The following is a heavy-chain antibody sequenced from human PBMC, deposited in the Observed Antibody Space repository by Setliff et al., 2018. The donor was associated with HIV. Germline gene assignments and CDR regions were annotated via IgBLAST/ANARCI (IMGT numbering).Heavy chain of an antibody. J-gene: IGHJ3*02. CDR1: GASISNSNSY. CDR2: IYSSGST. D-gene: IGHD1-26*01. V-gene: IGHV4-39*07. CDR3: AKTSVGATGLYAFDI. Sequence: PSETLSLTCTVYGASISNSNSYWGWIRQPPGKRLEWLGSIYSSGSTYYNPSLKSRVTISADTSNNQFSLRLTSMTAADTAVYYCAKTSVGATGLYAFDIWGQGTMVTVSS.